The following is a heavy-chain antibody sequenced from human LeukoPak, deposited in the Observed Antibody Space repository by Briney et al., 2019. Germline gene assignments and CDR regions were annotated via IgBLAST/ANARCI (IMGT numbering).Heavy chain of an antibody. CDR1: GFTFSSYA. CDR2: ISGSGGST. J-gene: IGHJ4*02. Sequence: GGSLRLSCAASGFTFSSYAMSWVRQAPGKGLEWVSAISGSGGSTYYADSVKGRFTISRDNSKNTLYLQMNSLRGEDTAVYYCARDAGVGLAATPNRIDYWGPGILVSVSS. D-gene: IGHD2-15*01. V-gene: IGHV3-23*01. CDR3: ARDAGVGLAATPNRIDY.